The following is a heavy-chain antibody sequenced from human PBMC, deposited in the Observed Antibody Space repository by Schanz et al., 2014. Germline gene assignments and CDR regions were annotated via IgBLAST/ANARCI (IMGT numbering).Heavy chain of an antibody. Sequence: EVQLVESGGGWVQPGGSLRLSCAASGFTFSDYSMNWVRQAPGKGPEWVSYIRSSSTPIYYADSVKGRLTISRDDAKKSMYLQMNNLRAEDTAVYYCVRVSFADPRLYRGMDRDIDYWGQGTLVTVSS. CDR1: GFTFSDYS. CDR2: IRSSSTPI. J-gene: IGHJ4*02. CDR3: VRVSFADPRLYRGMDRDIDY. V-gene: IGHV3-48*04. D-gene: IGHD5-18*01.